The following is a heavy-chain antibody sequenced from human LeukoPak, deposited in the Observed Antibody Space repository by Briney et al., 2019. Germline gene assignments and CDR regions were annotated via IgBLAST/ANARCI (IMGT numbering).Heavy chain of an antibody. D-gene: IGHD3-10*01. V-gene: IGHV4-38-2*02. CDR1: RYDINSVYY. Sequence: SETLSLTCTVSRYDINSVYYWGWIRQPPGKGLEWIGSIYHSGSTYYNASLKSRVTISMDTSRNKFSLNLNSFTAADTAVYYCARAGGYYGSGRFLDYWGQGLLVTVSS. CDR3: ARAGGYYGSGRFLDY. CDR2: IYHSGST. J-gene: IGHJ4*02.